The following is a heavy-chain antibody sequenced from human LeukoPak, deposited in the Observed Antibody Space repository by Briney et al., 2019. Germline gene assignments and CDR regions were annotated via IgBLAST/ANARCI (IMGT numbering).Heavy chain of an antibody. V-gene: IGHV3-30*02. J-gene: IGHJ6*03. CDR3: AKDRCSNGIGCYYYYMDV. CDR1: GFTFSTYG. CDR2: IQYDGSNE. D-gene: IGHD2-8*01. Sequence: GGSLRLSCAASGFTFSTYGMHWVRQAPGKGLEWVAYIQYDGSNEQYADSVKGRFSISRDSSKNTLYLQMNRLRAEDTAVYYCAKDRCSNGIGCYYYYMDVWGKGTTVTISS.